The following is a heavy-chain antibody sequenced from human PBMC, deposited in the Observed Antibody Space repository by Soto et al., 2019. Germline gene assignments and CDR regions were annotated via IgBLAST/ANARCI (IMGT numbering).Heavy chain of an antibody. V-gene: IGHV3-30*18. J-gene: IGHJ4*02. D-gene: IGHD6-6*01. Sequence: SLSLSCAASGFTFSNFGIHWVRQAPGKGLEWLAVVSYDEVNKFYADSVRGRFTISRDNSKDTAYLQINSLRPDDTAMYFCAKVMTEYSGVAIDYWGQGTLVTVSS. CDR3: AKVMTEYSGVAIDY. CDR2: VSYDEVNK. CDR1: GFTFSNFG.